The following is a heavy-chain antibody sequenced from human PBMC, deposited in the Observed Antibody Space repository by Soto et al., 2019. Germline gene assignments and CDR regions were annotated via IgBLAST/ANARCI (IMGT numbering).Heavy chain of an antibody. J-gene: IGHJ4*02. D-gene: IGHD4-17*01. CDR3: VSQRTTVPTQAYFDY. CDR2: VYYRGRS. V-gene: IGHV4-39*01. CDR1: GCSVTNSSYY. Sequence: XETLSLTCTVSGCSVTNSSYYWGWIRQSPGKGLEWIGSVYYRGRSYSKSSVKSRVTISVDTSKNRFSLSLNSVTASDTAVYFCVSQRTTVPTQAYFDYWGPGALVTVSS.